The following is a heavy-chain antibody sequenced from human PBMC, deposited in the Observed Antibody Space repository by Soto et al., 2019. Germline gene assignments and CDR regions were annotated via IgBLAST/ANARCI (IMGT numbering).Heavy chain of an antibody. CDR2: TNEGSGNT. CDR3: ARDDRSVSGVVTLDH. Sequence: ASVKVSCKTTGYSFKNYAVHWVRQAPGQRLEWMGYTNEGSGNTRFSQKFQGRISITRDTSASTVYLDLSSLTSEDTAIYYCARDDRSVSGVVTLDHWGPGTLVTVSS. V-gene: IGHV1-3*01. D-gene: IGHD3-3*01. CDR1: GYSFKNYA. J-gene: IGHJ4*02.